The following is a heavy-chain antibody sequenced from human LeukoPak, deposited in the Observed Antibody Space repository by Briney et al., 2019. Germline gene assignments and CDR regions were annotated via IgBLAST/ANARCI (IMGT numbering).Heavy chain of an antibody. CDR3: AKDQYILTGNFDY. CDR2: ISGSGGST. V-gene: IGHV3-23*01. D-gene: IGHD3-9*01. J-gene: IGHJ4*02. Sequence: GGSLRLSCAASGFTFSSYAMSWVRQAPGKGLDWVSAISGSGGSTYYADSVKGRFTISRDNSKNTLYLQMNSLRAEDTAVYYCAKDQYILTGNFDYWGQGTLVTVSS. CDR1: GFTFSSYA.